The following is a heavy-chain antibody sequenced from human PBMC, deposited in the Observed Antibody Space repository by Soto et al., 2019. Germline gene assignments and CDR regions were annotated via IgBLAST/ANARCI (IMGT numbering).Heavy chain of an antibody. Sequence: ASVKVSCKASGYTFTGYYMHWVRQAPGQGLEWMGWINPNSGGTNYAQKFQGWVTMTRDTSISTAYMELSRLRSDDTAVYYCARGPDLRLHLGELSSPPDYWGQGTLVTVSS. V-gene: IGHV1-2*04. CDR3: ARGPDLRLHLGELSSPPDY. J-gene: IGHJ4*02. D-gene: IGHD3-16*02. CDR2: INPNSGGT. CDR1: GYTFTGYY.